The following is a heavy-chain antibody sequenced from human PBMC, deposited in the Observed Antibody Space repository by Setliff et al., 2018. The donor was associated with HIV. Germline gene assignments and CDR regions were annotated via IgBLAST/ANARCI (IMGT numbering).Heavy chain of an antibody. V-gene: IGHV3-7*01. CDR2: IKQDGSEK. Sequence: PGGSLRLSCAASGFTFSSYWMSWVRQAPGEGLEWVANIKQDGSEKYYVDSVKGRFTISRDNAKNSLYLQMNSLRAEDTAVYYCARDYCSGGSCVDAFDIWGQGTMVTVSS. J-gene: IGHJ3*02. CDR1: GFTFSSYW. D-gene: IGHD2-15*01. CDR3: ARDYCSGGSCVDAFDI.